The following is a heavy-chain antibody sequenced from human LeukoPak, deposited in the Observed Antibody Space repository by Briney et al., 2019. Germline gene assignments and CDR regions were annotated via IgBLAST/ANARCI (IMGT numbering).Heavy chain of an antibody. D-gene: IGHD6-19*01. CDR2: ISGSGGST. Sequence: RGSPRPSRAASGFTFCSYAIRWGPHAPGKGVEGVSAISGSGGSTYYADSVKGRFTISRDNSKNTLYLQMNSLRAEDTAVYYCAKGSGIAVAGIGGSYFDYWGQGTLVTVSS. CDR3: AKGSGIAVAGIGGSYFDY. CDR1: GFTFCSYA. V-gene: IGHV3-23*01. J-gene: IGHJ4*02.